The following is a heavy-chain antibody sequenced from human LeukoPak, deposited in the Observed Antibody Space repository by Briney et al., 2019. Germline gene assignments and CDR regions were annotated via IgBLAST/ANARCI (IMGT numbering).Heavy chain of an antibody. D-gene: IGHD1-26*01. CDR2: ISYDGSNK. J-gene: IGHJ4*02. CDR3: ARQISGSYDY. CDR1: GFTFSSYD. V-gene: IGHV3-30-3*01. Sequence: GGSLRLSCAASGFTFSSYDMHWVRQAPGKGLEWVAVISYDGSNKYYADSVKGRFTISRDNSKNTLYLQMNSLRAEDTAIYYCARQISGSYDYWGRGTLVTVSS.